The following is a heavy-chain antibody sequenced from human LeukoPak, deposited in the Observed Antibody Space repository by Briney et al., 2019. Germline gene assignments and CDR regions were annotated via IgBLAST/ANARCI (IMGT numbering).Heavy chain of an antibody. CDR3: AKVEYGSGWSYYYYYYMDV. J-gene: IGHJ6*03. V-gene: IGHV3-30*02. CDR2: IRYDGSNK. Sequence: GGSLRLSCAASGFTFSSYGMHWVRQAPGKGLEWVAFIRYDGSNKYYADSVKGRFTISRDNSKNTLYLQMNSLRAEDTAVYYCAKVEYGSGWSYYYYYYMDVWGKGTTVTVSS. D-gene: IGHD6-19*01. CDR1: GFTFSSYG.